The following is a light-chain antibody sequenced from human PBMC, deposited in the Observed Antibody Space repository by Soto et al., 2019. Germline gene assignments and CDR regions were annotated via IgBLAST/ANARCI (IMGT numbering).Light chain of an antibody. V-gene: IGLV2-8*01. CDR2: EVS. CDR3: SSYAGTDNPYV. Sequence: QSVLTQPPSASGSPGQSVTISCTGTSSDVGGNNYVSWYQQHPGKAPKLMIYEVSKRPSGVPDRFSGSKSGNTASLSVSGLQTEDEADYYCSSYAGTDNPYVFGTGTKVTVL. J-gene: IGLJ1*01. CDR1: SSDVGGNNY.